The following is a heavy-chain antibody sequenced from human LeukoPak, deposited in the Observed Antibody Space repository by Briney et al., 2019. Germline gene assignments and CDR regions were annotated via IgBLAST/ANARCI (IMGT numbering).Heavy chain of an antibody. CDR3: ARDAEYYYDSSAIGSFDY. CDR1: GGSISSGGYY. Sequence: SETLSLTCTVSGGSISSGGYYWSWIRHHPGKGLEWIGYIYYSGSTYYNPSLKSRVTISVDTSKNQFSLKLSSVTAADTAVYYCARDAEYYYDSSAIGSFDYWGQGTLVTVSS. J-gene: IGHJ4*02. CDR2: IYYSGST. D-gene: IGHD3-22*01. V-gene: IGHV4-31*03.